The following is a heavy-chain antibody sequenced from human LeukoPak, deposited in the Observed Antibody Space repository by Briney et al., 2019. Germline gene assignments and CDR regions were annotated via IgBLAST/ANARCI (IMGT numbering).Heavy chain of an antibody. J-gene: IGHJ6*02. CDR2: ISYDGSNK. CDR3: AKVGRAFYGSGSFYYYGMDV. CDR1: GITFTSYA. V-gene: IGHV3-30*18. D-gene: IGHD3-10*01. Sequence: GGSLRLSCAASGITFTSYAMSWVRQAPGKGLEWVAVISYDGSNKYYADSVKGRFTISRDNSKNTLYLQMNSLRAEDTAVYYCAKVGRAFYGSGSFYYYGMDVWGQGTTVTVSS.